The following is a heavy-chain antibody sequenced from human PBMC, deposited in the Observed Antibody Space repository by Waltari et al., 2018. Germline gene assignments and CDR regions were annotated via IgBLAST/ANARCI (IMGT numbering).Heavy chain of an antibody. V-gene: IGHV3-9*03. D-gene: IGHD6-19*01. J-gene: IGHJ4*02. CDR3: AKEGAYSSGWYYFDY. Sequence: EVQLVESGGGLVQPGRSLRLSCAASGFTFDDYGMHWVRQAPGKGLEGVSGINWNSGIIAYADSVKGRFTISRDNAKNSLSLQMNSLRAEDMALYYCAKEGAYSSGWYYFDYWGQGTLVTVSS. CDR2: INWNSGII. CDR1: GFTFDDYG.